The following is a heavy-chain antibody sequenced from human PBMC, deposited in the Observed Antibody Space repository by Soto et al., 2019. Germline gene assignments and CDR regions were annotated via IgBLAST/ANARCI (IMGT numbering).Heavy chain of an antibody. Sequence: LRLSCKVSGFTLSTSAMNWVRQAPGKGLEWVSYINTDGDVRHYADSVKGRFTVSRDNAKNLVYLQMNNVGADDTAVYFCTRGDVFDLWGQGATVTVSS. D-gene: IGHD1-26*01. V-gene: IGHV3-48*01. CDR3: TRGDVFDL. J-gene: IGHJ3*01. CDR1: GFTLSTSA. CDR2: INTDGDVR.